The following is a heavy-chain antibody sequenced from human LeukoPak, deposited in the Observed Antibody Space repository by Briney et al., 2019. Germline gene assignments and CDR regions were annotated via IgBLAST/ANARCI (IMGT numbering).Heavy chain of an antibody. D-gene: IGHD1-26*01. J-gene: IGHJ4*02. Sequence: PSGGSLRLSCAASGFTFDDYEMSWVRQAPGKGLEWASGISGSGGSTYYADSVKGRFTISRDNSKNTLYLQMNSLRAEDTALYYCAKAGSYWDFDYWGQGTLVTVSS. CDR3: AKAGSYWDFDY. CDR1: GFTFDDYE. CDR2: ISGSGGST. V-gene: IGHV3-23*01.